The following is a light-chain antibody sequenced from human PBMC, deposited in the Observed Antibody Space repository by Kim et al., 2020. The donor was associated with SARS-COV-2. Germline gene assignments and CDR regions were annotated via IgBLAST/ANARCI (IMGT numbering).Light chain of an antibody. CDR1: QDIRND. V-gene: IGKV1-6*01. J-gene: IGKJ1*01. Sequence: SASVGDRVTITCRARQDIRNDWCWYQQRPGKAPRLLIFAATALQSRVPSRFSGSGSGTEFILTIDSLQPEDFATYFFQQDHNYPRTFGQGTTVEIK. CDR2: AAT. CDR3: QQDHNYPRT.